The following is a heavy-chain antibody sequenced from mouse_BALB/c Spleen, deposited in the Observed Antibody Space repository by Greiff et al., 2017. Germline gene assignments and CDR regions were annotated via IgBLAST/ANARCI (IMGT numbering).Heavy chain of an antibody. D-gene: IGHD2-14*01. Sequence: EVMLVESGGGLVQPGGSLKLSCAASGFTFSSYGMSWVRQTPDKRLELVATINSNGGSTYYPDSVKGRFTISRDNAKNTLYLQMSSLKSEDTAMYYCAREDYRYEGDFDYWGQGTTLTVSS. V-gene: IGHV5-6-3*01. CDR2: INSNGGST. CDR3: AREDYRYEGDFDY. J-gene: IGHJ2*01. CDR1: GFTFSSYG.